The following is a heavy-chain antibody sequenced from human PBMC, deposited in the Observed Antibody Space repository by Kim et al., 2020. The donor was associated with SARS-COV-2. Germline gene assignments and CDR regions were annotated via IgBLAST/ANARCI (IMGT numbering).Heavy chain of an antibody. J-gene: IGHJ4*02. D-gene: IGHD3-10*01. CDR1: GFTFSSYA. CDR3: AKVTERGPNPTRSITMVRGVDY. V-gene: IGHV3-23*01. Sequence: GGSLRLSCAASGFTFSSYAMSWVRQAPGKGLEWVSAISGSGGSTYYADSVKGRFTISRDNSKNTLYLQMNSLRAEDTAVYYCAKVTERGPNPTRSITMVRGVDYWGQGTLVTVSS. CDR2: ISGSGGST.